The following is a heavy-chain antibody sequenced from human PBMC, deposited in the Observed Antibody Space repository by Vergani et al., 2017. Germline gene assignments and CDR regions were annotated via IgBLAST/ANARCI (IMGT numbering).Heavy chain of an antibody. Sequence: QVQLVQSGAEVKKPGASVKVSCKASGGTFSSYAISWVRQAPGQGLEWMGRIIPILGIANYAQKFQGRVTITADKSTSTAYMELSSLRSEDTAVYYCARAQSRDYDFWSGYYYYMDVWGKGTTVTVSS. D-gene: IGHD3-3*01. CDR3: ARAQSRDYDFWSGYYYYMDV. CDR1: GGTFSSYA. V-gene: IGHV1-69*04. J-gene: IGHJ6*03. CDR2: IIPILGIA.